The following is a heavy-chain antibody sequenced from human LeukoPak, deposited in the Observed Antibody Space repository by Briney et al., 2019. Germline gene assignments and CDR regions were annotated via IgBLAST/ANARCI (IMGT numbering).Heavy chain of an antibody. CDR1: GFTFNKAW. CDR2: IKSRTDGGTT. Sequence: GGSLRLSCAASGFTFNKAWMSWVRQAPGKGLEWIGRIKSRTDGGTTDYAAPVKGRFTISRDDSKSMLYLQMNSLKNEDTAVYFCTLFYYDSSGYYEAIGYSYGKDVWGQGTTVTVS. D-gene: IGHD3-22*01. CDR3: TLFYYDSSGYYEAIGYSYGKDV. V-gene: IGHV3-15*01. J-gene: IGHJ6*02.